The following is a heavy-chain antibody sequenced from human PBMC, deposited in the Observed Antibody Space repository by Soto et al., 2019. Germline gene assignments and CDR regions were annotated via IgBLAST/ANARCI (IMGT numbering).Heavy chain of an antibody. V-gene: IGHV3-20*04. J-gene: IGHJ4*02. CDR1: GFTFSSYA. D-gene: IGHD6-13*01. Sequence: PGGALRLSCAASGFTFSSYAMSLVRRAQGKGLEWVSGINWNGGSTGYADSVKGRFTISRDNAKNSLYLQMNSPRAEDTALYYCARANIAAGLFDYWGQGTLVTVSS. CDR3: ARANIAAGLFDY. CDR2: INWNGGST.